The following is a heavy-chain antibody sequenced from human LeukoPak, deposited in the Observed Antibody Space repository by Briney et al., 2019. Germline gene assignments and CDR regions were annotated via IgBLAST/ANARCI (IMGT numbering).Heavy chain of an antibody. CDR2: IYYTGTT. Sequence: SETLSLTCAVFRGSITNSSCYWGWIRQPPGKGLEWIGGIYYTGTTYYSPSLNSRITISMGTSKNQFSLRLASVTAADTALYYCARRAVVPAAVSYFDNWGQGTLVTVSS. CDR1: RGSITNSSCY. V-gene: IGHV4-39*01. CDR3: ARRAVVPAAVSYFDN. D-gene: IGHD2-2*01. J-gene: IGHJ4*02.